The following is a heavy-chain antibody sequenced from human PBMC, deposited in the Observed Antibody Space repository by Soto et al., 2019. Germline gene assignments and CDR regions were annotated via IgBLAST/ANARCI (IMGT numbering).Heavy chain of an antibody. D-gene: IGHD6-19*01. Sequence: QVQLVQSGAEVKKPGSSVKVSCKSSGGTFSSYAISWVRQAPGQGLAWMGGIIPIFGTANYAQKFQGRVTITADESTSTAYLELSSLRSEDTAVYYCAGGSSGWFTNWCDPWGQGTLVTVSS. J-gene: IGHJ5*02. CDR3: AGGSSGWFTNWCDP. CDR1: GGTFSSYA. CDR2: IIPIFGTA. V-gene: IGHV1-69*01.